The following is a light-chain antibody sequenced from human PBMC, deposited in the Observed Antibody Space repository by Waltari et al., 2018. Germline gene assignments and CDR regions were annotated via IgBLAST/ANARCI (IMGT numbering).Light chain of an antibody. J-gene: IGKJ4*01. V-gene: IGKV1-39*01. Sequence: DIQMTQSPSSLSASVGDRVTITCRASQSIRRFLNWYQQKPGKAPKLLIYDASTLQSGVPSRCSGSGSGTDFTLTISRLQAEDFATYFCQQSYSTPLTFGGGAKVEIK. CDR1: QSIRRF. CDR3: QQSYSTPLT. CDR2: DAS.